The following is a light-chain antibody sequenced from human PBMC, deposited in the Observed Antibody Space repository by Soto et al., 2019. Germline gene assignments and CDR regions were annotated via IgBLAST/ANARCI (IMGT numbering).Light chain of an antibody. CDR2: NKD. Sequence: QAVVTQPPSASGTPGQGVTISCSGRKSNIGRNAVHWFQQFPGTAPRLLTSNKDERPSGVPDRFTASRSGTSGSLAISGLQSEDEAVYYCAVWDDGLKAVVFGGGTKLTVL. J-gene: IGLJ2*01. CDR1: KSNIGRNA. V-gene: IGLV1-44*01. CDR3: AVWDDGLKAVV.